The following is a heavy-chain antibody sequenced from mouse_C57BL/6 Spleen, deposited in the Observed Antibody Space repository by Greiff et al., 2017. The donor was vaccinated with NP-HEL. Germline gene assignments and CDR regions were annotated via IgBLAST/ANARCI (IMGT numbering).Heavy chain of an antibody. CDR2: INPNYGTT. J-gene: IGHJ2*01. CDR3: ARGGAFITTGGFDY. D-gene: IGHD1-1*01. V-gene: IGHV1-39*01. Sequence: VQLQQSGPELVKPGASVKISCKASGYSFTDYNMNWVKQSNGKSLEWIGVINPNYGTTSYNQKFKVKATLTVDQSSSTAYMQLNSLTSEDSAVYYCARGGAFITTGGFDYWGQGTTLTVSS. CDR1: GYSFTDYN.